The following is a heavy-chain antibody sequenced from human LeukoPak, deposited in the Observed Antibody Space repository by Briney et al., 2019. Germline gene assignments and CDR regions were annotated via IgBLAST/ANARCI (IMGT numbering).Heavy chain of an antibody. Sequence: PGGSLRLSCAASGFTFTTHWMSWVRQAPGKGLEWVANIKQDGSDKFYVDSVKGRFTISRDNAKNSLYLQMNSLRAEDTAMYYCTRLSATEGSSTSYRASDIWGQGTMVTVSS. CDR1: GFTFTTHW. J-gene: IGHJ3*02. CDR2: IKQDGSDK. CDR3: TRLSATEGSSTSYRASDI. V-gene: IGHV3-7*01. D-gene: IGHD6-13*01.